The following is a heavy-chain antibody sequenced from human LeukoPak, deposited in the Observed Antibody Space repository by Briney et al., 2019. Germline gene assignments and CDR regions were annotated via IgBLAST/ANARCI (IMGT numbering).Heavy chain of an antibody. V-gene: IGHV4-34*01. J-gene: IGHJ4*02. Sequence: SETLSLTCAVYGGSFSGYYWSWIRQPPGKGLEWIGEINHSGSTNYNPSLKSRVTISVDTSKNQFSLKLSSVTAADTAVYYCARDYYDSSSNRGWLLGYWGQGTLVTVSS. CDR1: GGSFSGYY. D-gene: IGHD3-22*01. CDR3: ARDYYDSSSNRGWLLGY. CDR2: INHSGST.